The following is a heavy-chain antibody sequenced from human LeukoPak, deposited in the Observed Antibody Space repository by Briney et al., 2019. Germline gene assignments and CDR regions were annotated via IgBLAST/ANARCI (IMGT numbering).Heavy chain of an antibody. CDR1: GYTFTGYY. CDR2: INPNSGGT. V-gene: IGHV1-2*02. D-gene: IGHD4-17*01. J-gene: IGHJ4*02. Sequence: ASVKVSCKASGYTFTGYYMHWVRQAPGQGLEWMGWINPNSGGTNYAQKFQGRVTMTRDTSISTAYMELSRLRSDDTAVYYCATYGDYLDHYFDYWGQGTLVTVSS. CDR3: ATYGDYLDHYFDY.